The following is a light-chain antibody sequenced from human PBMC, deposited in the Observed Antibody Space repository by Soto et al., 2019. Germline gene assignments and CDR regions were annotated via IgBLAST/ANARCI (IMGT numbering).Light chain of an antibody. CDR1: SSNIGSNY. CDR3: AEWDDSLSEV. CDR2: RNN. Sequence: QSALTQPPSTSGTSGPRVTISCSGRSSNIGSNYVYWYQQLPGTAPKLLIYRNNRRPSGVPDRVSGSKSGSSASLAISGLRSEDEADYYCAEWDDSLSEVFGTGTKVTVL. J-gene: IGLJ1*01. V-gene: IGLV1-47*01.